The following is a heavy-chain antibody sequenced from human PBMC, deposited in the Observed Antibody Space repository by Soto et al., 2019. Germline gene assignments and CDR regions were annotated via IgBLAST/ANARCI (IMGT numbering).Heavy chain of an antibody. CDR2: ISSSSSYI. D-gene: IGHD3-3*01. J-gene: IGHJ6*02. Sequence: GGSLRLSCAASGFTFSSYSMNWVRQAPGKGLEWVSSISSSSSYIYYADSVKGRFTISRDNAKNSLYLQMNSLRAEDTAVYYGARDSSGYDYGMDVWGQGTTVTVSS. CDR1: GFTFSSYS. V-gene: IGHV3-21*01. CDR3: ARDSSGYDYGMDV.